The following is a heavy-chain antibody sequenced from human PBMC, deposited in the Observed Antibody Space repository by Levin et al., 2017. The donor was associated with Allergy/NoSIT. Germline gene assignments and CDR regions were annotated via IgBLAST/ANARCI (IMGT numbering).Heavy chain of an antibody. CDR3: VVGGTTFSY. Sequence: GGSLRLSCVTSGFTFSNNWMSWVRQAPGKGLEWVASIKQDGSEKYYVDSVKGRFTISRDNAKNSLYLQMNSLRAEDTAVYYCVVGGTTFSYWGQGPLATVSS. CDR1: GFTFSNNW. D-gene: IGHD2/OR15-2a*01. CDR2: IKQDGSEK. V-gene: IGHV3-7*01. J-gene: IGHJ4*02.